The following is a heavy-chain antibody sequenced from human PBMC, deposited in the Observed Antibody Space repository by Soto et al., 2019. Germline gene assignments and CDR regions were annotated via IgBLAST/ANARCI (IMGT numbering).Heavy chain of an antibody. Sequence: PVGSLRLSCAASGFTFSSYAMSWVRQAPGKGLEWVSAISGSGGSTYYADSVKGRFTISRDNSKNTLYLQMNSLRAEDTAVYYCAFTGSAYDSSGYNPPYYFDYWGQGTLVTVSS. D-gene: IGHD3-22*01. CDR1: GFTFSSYA. CDR2: ISGSGGST. V-gene: IGHV3-23*01. J-gene: IGHJ4*02. CDR3: AFTGSAYDSSGYNPPYYFDY.